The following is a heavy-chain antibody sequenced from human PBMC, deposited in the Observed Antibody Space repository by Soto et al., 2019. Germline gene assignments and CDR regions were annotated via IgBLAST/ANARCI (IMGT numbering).Heavy chain of an antibody. D-gene: IGHD3-10*01. V-gene: IGHV4-4*02. CDR3: ARDYMVRLVMRWFDP. CDR1: GGSISSSNW. J-gene: IGHJ5*02. CDR2: IYHSGST. Sequence: QVQLQESGPGLVKPSGTLSLTCAVSGGSISSSNWWSWVRQPPGKGLEWIGEIYHSGSTNYNPSLNSRVPISVDKSKSQFSLKLSSVTAADTAVYYCARDYMVRLVMRWFDPWGQGTLVTVAS.